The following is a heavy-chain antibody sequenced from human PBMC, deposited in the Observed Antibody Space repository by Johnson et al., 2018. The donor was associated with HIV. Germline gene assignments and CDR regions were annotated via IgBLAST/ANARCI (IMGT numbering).Heavy chain of an antibody. J-gene: IGHJ3*02. CDR2: ISSYVSNK. D-gene: IGHD1-26*01. V-gene: IGHV3-30-3*01. CDR1: GFTFSSYA. Sequence: QVQLVESGGGVVQPGRSLRLSCAASGFTFSSYAMHWVRQAPGKWLDWVAVISSYVSNKYSSDSLQCLFPLSIPNSKISLYLQMNSLRTEDTALYYCAKDASGSYSRAQSISDAFDIWGQGTMVTVSS. CDR3: AKDASGSYSRAQSISDAFDI.